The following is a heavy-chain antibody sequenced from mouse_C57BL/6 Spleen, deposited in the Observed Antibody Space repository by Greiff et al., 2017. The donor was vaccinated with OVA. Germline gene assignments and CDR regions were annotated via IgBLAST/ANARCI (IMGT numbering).Heavy chain of an antibody. V-gene: IGHV1-4*01. D-gene: IGHD2-1*01. CDR3: ARGGYGNSAWFAY. Sequence: QVQLQQSGAELARPGASVKMSCKASGYTFTSYTMHWVKQRPGQGLEWIGYINPSSGYTKYNQKFKDKATLTADKSSSTAYMQLSSLTSEDSAVYYCARGGYGNSAWFAYWGQGTLVTVSA. CDR1: GYTFTSYT. CDR2: INPSSGYT. J-gene: IGHJ3*01.